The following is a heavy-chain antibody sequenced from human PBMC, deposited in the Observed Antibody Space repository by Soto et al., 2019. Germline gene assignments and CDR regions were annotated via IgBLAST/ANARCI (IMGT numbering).Heavy chain of an antibody. V-gene: IGHV4-34*01. CDR1: GGSFDDFY. J-gene: IGHJ6*02. CDR3: ARGQLVWYGDLTPYHRDMDV. Sequence: SETLSLTCAFYGGSFDDFYWSWARQSPGKGLEWVGEISHDGGTNYSPSLASRVSISVDTSKNQFSLHLRSVTAADTGLYYCARGQLVWYGDLTPYHRDMDVWGQGTTVTVSS. CDR2: ISHDGGT. D-gene: IGHD3-10*01.